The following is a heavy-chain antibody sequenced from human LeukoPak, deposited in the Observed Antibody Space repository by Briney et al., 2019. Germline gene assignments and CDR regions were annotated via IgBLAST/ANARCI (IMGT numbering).Heavy chain of an antibody. V-gene: IGHV1-2*02. D-gene: IGHD2-2*01. CDR2: INPYSGAI. CDR1: GFTFTDEY. Sequence: ASVKVSCKSSGFTFTDEYIHGVRQAPGQGLEWMGWINPYSGAINYAQKFQGRATLTRDTSISTAYMELSRLTSGDTAVYYCARDPKSQLLLDYWGQGTLVTVSS. J-gene: IGHJ4*02. CDR3: ARDPKSQLLLDY.